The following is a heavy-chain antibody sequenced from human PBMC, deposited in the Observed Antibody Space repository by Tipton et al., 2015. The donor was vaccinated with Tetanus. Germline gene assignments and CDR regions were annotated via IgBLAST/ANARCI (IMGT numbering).Heavy chain of an antibody. CDR2: AYYSGGA. V-gene: IGHV4-59*01. CDR3: ARFSYDSGGFYSYFDY. CDR1: GGSISRFY. J-gene: IGHJ4*02. Sequence: TLSLTCTISGGSISRFYWGWIRQPPGKALEWIGHAYYSGGANYNPSLKSRITISVDTSSDQFSLRLTSVTAADTAIYYCARFSYDSGGFYSYFDYWGRGTLVAVSS. D-gene: IGHD3-22*01.